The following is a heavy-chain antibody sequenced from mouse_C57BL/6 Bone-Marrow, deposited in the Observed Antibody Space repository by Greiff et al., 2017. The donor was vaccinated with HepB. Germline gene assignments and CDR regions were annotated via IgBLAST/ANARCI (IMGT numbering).Heavy chain of an antibody. CDR3: ARDRITTVVATYWYFDV. CDR2: INYDGSST. V-gene: IGHV5-16*01. D-gene: IGHD1-1*01. CDR1: GFTFSDYY. Sequence: EVKLVESEGGLVQPGSSMKLSCTASGFTFSDYYMAWVRQVPEKGLEWVANINYDGSSTYYLDSLKSRFIISRDNAKNILYLQMSSLKSEDTATYYCARDRITTVVATYWYFDVWGTGTTVTVSS. J-gene: IGHJ1*03.